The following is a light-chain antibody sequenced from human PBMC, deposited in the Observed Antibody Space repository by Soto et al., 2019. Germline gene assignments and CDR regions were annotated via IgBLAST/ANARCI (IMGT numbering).Light chain of an antibody. Sequence: SVLTQPPSVSGAPGQRVTISCTGSSSNIGAGYDVHWYQQLPGTAPKLLIYGNSNRPSGVPDRFSGSKSGTSASLAITGLRAEDEADYYCQSYASSLSGWVFGGGTKLTVL. CDR1: SSNIGAGYD. J-gene: IGLJ3*02. CDR3: QSYASSLSGWV. V-gene: IGLV1-40*01. CDR2: GNS.